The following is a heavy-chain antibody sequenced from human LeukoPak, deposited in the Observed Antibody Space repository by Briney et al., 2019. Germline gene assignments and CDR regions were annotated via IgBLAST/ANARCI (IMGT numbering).Heavy chain of an antibody. J-gene: IGHJ3*02. Sequence: SLKGRFTISRDNAKSSVYLQMNSLRAEDTAVYYCARDRNGFDIRGQGTMATVSP. CDR3: ARDRNGFDI. V-gene: IGHV3-21*01. D-gene: IGHD4-11*01.